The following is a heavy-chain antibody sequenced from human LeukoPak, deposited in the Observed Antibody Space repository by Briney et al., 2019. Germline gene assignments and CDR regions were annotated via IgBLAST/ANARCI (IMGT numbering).Heavy chain of an antibody. V-gene: IGHV1-69*05. CDR1: GYTFTIYG. CDR3: AIGDYGSVIRYFDY. D-gene: IGHD4-17*01. CDR2: IIPIFGTA. J-gene: IGHJ4*02. Sequence: GASVQVSCKASGYTFTIYGISWVRQAPGQGLEWMGGIIPIFGTANYAQKFQGRVTITTDESTSTAYMELSSLRSEDTAVYYCAIGDYGSVIRYFDYWGQGTLVTVSS.